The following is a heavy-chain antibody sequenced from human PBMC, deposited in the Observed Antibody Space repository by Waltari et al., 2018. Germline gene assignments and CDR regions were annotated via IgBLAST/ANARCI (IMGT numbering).Heavy chain of an antibody. D-gene: IGHD3-9*01. CDR3: VKNGPYFDVDY. CDR1: GVPLTDYW. Sequence: QVQLKQWGAGLLKPSETLSLTCAVYGVPLTDYWWTWIRQSPGKGLEWIGEIHHSGNTHYNSSLKSRLTMSLDTSKKQFSLQLTSVTAADTAIYYCVKNGPYFDVDYWGQGTLVTVSS. CDR2: IHHSGNT. V-gene: IGHV4-34*01. J-gene: IGHJ4*02.